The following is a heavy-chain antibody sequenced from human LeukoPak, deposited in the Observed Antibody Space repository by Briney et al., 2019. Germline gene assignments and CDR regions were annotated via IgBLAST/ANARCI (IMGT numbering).Heavy chain of an antibody. CDR1: GGTFSSYA. CDR2: INPSGGST. J-gene: IGHJ4*02. Sequence: ASVKVSCKASGGTFSSYAISWVRQAPGQGLEWMGTINPSGGSTSYAQKFQGRVTMTRDTSTSTVYMELSSLRSEDTAVYYCARQEYYYDSSGYLDYWGQGTLVTVSS. CDR3: ARQEYYYDSSGYLDY. D-gene: IGHD3-22*01. V-gene: IGHV1-46*01.